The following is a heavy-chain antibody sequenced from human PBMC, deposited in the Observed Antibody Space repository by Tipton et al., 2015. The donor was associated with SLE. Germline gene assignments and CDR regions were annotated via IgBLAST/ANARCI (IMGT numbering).Heavy chain of an antibody. J-gene: IGHJ6*02. CDR2: IRYDGSDK. Sequence: SLRLSCEASGFTFSSFGMHWVRQAPGRGLEWVAFIRYDGSDKYYADSVKGRFTISRDNSKNTLYLQMNSLRAEDTAVYYCATKGHDSSGSPYYYYYGLDVWGQGTTVTVSS. CDR3: ATKGHDSSGSPYYYYYGLDV. V-gene: IGHV3-30*02. D-gene: IGHD3-22*01. CDR1: GFTFSSFG.